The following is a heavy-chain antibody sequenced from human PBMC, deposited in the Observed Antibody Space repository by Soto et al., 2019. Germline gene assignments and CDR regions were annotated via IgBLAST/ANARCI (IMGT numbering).Heavy chain of an antibody. J-gene: IGHJ6*02. CDR3: ARTPIAVADYYYYGMDV. D-gene: IGHD6-19*01. CDR2: IYPGDSDT. CDR1: GYSLTSYW. Sequence: PGESLKISCKGSGYSLTSYWIGWVRQMPGKGLEWMGIIYPGDSDTRYSPSFQGQVTISADKSISTAYLQWSSLKASDTAMYYCARTPIAVADYYYYGMDVRGQGTTVTVSS. V-gene: IGHV5-51*01.